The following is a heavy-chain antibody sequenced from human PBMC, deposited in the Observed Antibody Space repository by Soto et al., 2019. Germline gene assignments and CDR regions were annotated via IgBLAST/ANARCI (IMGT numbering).Heavy chain of an antibody. CDR2: IKSKTDGGTA. CDR1: RFSFTNAW. J-gene: IGHJ6*02. CDR3: RPDIGICGLDL. Sequence: EVQLVESGGGFVQPGGSLRLSCVASRFSFTNAWMSWVRQAPGKGPEWVGRIKSKTDGGTADYAAPVKGRFTISRDDSQNTLYLHMDSLKTEDTAIYHCRPDIGICGLDLCGQGTTVTVSS. V-gene: IGHV3-15*01. D-gene: IGHD1-26*01.